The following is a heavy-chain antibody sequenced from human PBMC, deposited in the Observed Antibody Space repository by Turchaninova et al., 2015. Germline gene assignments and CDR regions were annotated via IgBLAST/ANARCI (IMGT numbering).Heavy chain of an antibody. V-gene: IGHV1-69*12. CDR2: ITPMFATP. J-gene: IGHJ4*02. CDR1: GGTFSTST. CDR3: ARGPDSSSYYYFY. D-gene: IGHD3-22*01. Sequence: QVQLVQSGAEVKKPGSSVKVSCKASGGTFSTSTISWVRQAPGQGREGKGGITPMFATPNYAQKFQGRVIITADEFTSTAYMEVRSLGAEDTALYYCARGPDSSSYYYFYWGQGTLVTVSS.